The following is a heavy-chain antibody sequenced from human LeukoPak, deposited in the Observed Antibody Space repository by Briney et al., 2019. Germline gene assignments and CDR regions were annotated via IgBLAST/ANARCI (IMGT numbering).Heavy chain of an antibody. Sequence: GGSLRLSCAASGFTFSSYWMHWVRQAPGKGLVWVSRINTDGSSTSYADSVKGRFTISRDNSKNTLYLQMNSLRAEDTAVYYCARDLRGAGGYYFDYWGQGTLVTVSS. J-gene: IGHJ4*02. V-gene: IGHV3-74*01. CDR1: GFTFSSYW. D-gene: IGHD4-23*01. CDR2: INTDGSST. CDR3: ARDLRGAGGYYFDY.